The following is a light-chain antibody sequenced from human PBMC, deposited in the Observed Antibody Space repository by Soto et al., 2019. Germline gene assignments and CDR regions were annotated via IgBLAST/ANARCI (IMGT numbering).Light chain of an antibody. CDR3: QQSYSTPYT. Sequence: IHMTPSPSSLSASVGDRVTITCRASQRITTYLNWYQQKPGKAPKLRISTAATLQSGAPSRFSGSWSGTDFTLTITTFQPEDFATYFCQQSYSTPYTFGQGTKLEIK. V-gene: IGKV1-39*01. J-gene: IGKJ2*01. CDR1: QRITTY. CDR2: TAA.